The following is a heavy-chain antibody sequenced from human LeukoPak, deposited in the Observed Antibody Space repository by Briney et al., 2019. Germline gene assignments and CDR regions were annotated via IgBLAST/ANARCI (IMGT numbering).Heavy chain of an antibody. CDR3: AKDPSSSWYARYGMDV. Sequence: SLRLSCAASGFTFDDYAMHWVRQAPGKGLEWVSGISWNSGSIGYADSVKGRFTISRDNAKNSLYLQMNSLRAEDTALYYCAKDPSSSWYARYGMDVWGQGTTVTVSS. V-gene: IGHV3-9*01. D-gene: IGHD6-13*01. CDR2: ISWNSGSI. CDR1: GFTFDDYA. J-gene: IGHJ6*02.